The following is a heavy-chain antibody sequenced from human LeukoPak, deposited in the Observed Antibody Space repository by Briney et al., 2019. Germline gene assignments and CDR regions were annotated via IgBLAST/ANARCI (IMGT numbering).Heavy chain of an antibody. CDR3: ARAVAGSLVLEDY. D-gene: IGHD6-19*01. CDR1: GFTFSSYW. Sequence: GGSLRLSCAASGFTFSSYWMHWVRQAPGKGLVWVSRINSDGISTSYADSVKGRFTISRDNAKNTLYLQMNSLRADDTAVYYCARAVAGSLVLEDYWGQGTLVTVSS. J-gene: IGHJ4*02. V-gene: IGHV3-74*01. CDR2: INSDGIST.